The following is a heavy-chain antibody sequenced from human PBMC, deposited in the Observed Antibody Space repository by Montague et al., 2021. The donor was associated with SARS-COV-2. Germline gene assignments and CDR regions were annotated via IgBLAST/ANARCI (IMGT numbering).Heavy chain of an antibody. J-gene: IGHJ3*02. CDR2: IYYSGGT. CDR1: GGSISSSGYY. V-gene: IGHV4-39*01. D-gene: IGHD3-22*01. CDR3: ARFPTSYYYDSKAAPATPDAFDI. Sequence: SETLSLTCTVSGGSISSSGYYWGWIRQPPGKGLEWIGSIYYSGGTYYNPSLKSRVTISVDTSKNQFSLKLSSVTAADTAVYYCARFPTSYYYDSKAAPATPDAFDIWGQGTMVTVSS.